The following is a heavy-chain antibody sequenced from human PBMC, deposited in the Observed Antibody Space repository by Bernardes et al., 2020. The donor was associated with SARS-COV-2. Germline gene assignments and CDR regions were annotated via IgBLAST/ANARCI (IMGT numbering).Heavy chain of an antibody. J-gene: IGHJ4*02. Sequence: ASVKVSCKASGYTFTTHAITWVRQVPGKGLEWLGWITDYNGPPTYAQKVQGRVTLSTDPSTRTAYMELRSLTSDDTAVYYCARDRDPEHCLGTSCYNDDRLDYWGRGTLVTVSS. D-gene: IGHD2-2*02. V-gene: IGHV1-18*01. CDR1: GYTFTTHA. CDR2: ITDYNGPP. CDR3: ARDRDPEHCLGTSCYNDDRLDY.